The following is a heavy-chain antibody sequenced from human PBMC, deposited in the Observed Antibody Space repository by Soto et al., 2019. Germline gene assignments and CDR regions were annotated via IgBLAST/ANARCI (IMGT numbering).Heavy chain of an antibody. V-gene: IGHV4-34*01. J-gene: IGHJ2*01. CDR3: ARESHDILTGPPWVWYFDL. Sequence: QVQLQQWGAGPLRPLETLSLTCGVSGGSFSGYYWAWIRQSPGKGLEWIGEINDRGSINYNPSLKSRVSISVDTSKNHYSRNPRSGTAADTAVYYCARESHDILTGPPWVWYFDLWGRGTLVTVSS. CDR1: GGSFSGYY. CDR2: INDRGSI. D-gene: IGHD3-9*01.